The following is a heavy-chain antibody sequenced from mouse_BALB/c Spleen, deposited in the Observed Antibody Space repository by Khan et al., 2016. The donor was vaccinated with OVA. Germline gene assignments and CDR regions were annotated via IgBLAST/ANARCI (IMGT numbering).Heavy chain of an antibody. D-gene: IGHD2-2*01. CDR3: ARREKYGYDPSWFAD. V-gene: IGHV1-61*01. Sequence: QVQLQQPGAELVRPGASVKLSCKASGYTFTSYWMNWVKQRPGHGLEWIGRIDPSDSETHYNQIFKDKATLTVDTSSTTAYMQLSSLTAEDSAVYYCARREKYGYDPSWFADWGQGTLVTVSA. CDR2: IDPSDSET. CDR1: GYTFTSYW. J-gene: IGHJ3*01.